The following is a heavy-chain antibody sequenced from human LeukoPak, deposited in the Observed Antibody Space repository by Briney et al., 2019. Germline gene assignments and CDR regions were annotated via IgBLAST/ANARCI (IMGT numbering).Heavy chain of an antibody. J-gene: IGHJ4*02. V-gene: IGHV3-33*01. Sequence: GGSLRLSCAASGFTFSSYGMHWVRQAPGKGLEWVAVIWYDGSNKYYADSVKGRFTISRDNCKNTLYLQMNSLRAEDTAVYYCARYGDYGVAFDYWGQGTLVTVSS. D-gene: IGHD4-17*01. CDR3: ARYGDYGVAFDY. CDR1: GFTFSSYG. CDR2: IWYDGSNK.